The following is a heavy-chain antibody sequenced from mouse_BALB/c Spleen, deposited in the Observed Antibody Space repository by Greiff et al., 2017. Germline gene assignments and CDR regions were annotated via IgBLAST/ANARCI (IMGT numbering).Heavy chain of an antibody. CDR2: IYPGDGDT. J-gene: IGHJ2*01. Sequence: VQLQQSGAELARPGASVKLSCKASGYTFTSYWMQWVKQRPGQGLEWIGAIYPGDGDTRYTQKFKGKATLTADKSSSTAYMQLSSLASEDSAVYYCASYDGYYDWGQGTTLTVSS. CDR3: ASYDGYYD. D-gene: IGHD2-3*01. CDR1: GYTFTSYW. V-gene: IGHV1-87*01.